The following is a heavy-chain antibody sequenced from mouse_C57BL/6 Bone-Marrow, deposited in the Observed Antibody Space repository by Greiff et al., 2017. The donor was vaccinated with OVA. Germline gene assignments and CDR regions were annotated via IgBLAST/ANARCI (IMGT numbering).Heavy chain of an antibody. CDR2: IYPGSGST. Sequence: QVQLQQPGAELVKPGASVKMSCKASGYTFTSYWLTWVKQRPGQGLEWIGDIYPGSGSTNYNEKFKSKATLTVDTSSSTAYMQRSSLTSDDAAVDDCARRWDYYGSSYAWLAYWGQGTLVTVSA. CDR3: ARRWDYYGSSYAWLAY. D-gene: IGHD1-1*01. CDR1: GYTFTSYW. V-gene: IGHV1-55*01. J-gene: IGHJ3*01.